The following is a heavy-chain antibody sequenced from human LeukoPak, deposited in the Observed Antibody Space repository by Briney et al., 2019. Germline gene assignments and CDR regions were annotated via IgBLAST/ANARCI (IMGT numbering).Heavy chain of an antibody. D-gene: IGHD1-26*01. CDR3: AREEMLGASFDY. CDR1: GYTFTSYG. J-gene: IGHJ4*02. Sequence: ATVKVSCKASGYTFTSYGISWVRQAPGQGLEWMGWISAYNGNTNYAQKLQGRVTMTRDTSISTAYMELSRLRSDDTAVYYCAREEMLGASFDYWGQGTLVTVSS. V-gene: IGHV1-18*01. CDR2: ISAYNGNT.